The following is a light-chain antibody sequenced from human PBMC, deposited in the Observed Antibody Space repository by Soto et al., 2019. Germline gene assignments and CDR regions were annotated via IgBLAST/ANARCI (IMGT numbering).Light chain of an antibody. Sequence: QSVLTQPPSASGTPGQRVTISCSGSSSNIGSETVNWYQQVPGTAPKLLIYGNNQRPSGVPDRFSGSKSGTSASLAISGLQSEDEADYYCAVWDDSMNGYVFATGTKATVL. CDR3: AVWDDSMNGYV. J-gene: IGLJ1*01. CDR2: GNN. CDR1: SSNIGSET. V-gene: IGLV1-44*01.